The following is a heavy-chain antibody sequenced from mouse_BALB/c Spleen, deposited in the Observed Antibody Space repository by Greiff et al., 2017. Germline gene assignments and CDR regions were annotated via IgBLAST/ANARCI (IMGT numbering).Heavy chain of an antibody. CDR2: INPSNGGT. J-gene: IGHJ3*01. Sequence: QLQQSGAELVKPGASVKLSCKASGYTFTSYYMYWVKQRPGQGLEWIGEINPSNGGTNFNEKFKSKATLTVDKSSSTAYMQLSSLTSEDSAVYYCTRGGDYRYDGFAYWGQGTLVTVSA. D-gene: IGHD2-14*01. V-gene: IGHV1S81*02. CDR3: TRGGDYRYDGFAY. CDR1: GYTFTSYY.